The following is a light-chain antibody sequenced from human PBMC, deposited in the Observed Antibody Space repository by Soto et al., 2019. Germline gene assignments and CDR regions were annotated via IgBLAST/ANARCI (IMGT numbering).Light chain of an antibody. CDR1: STDVGGYNY. Sequence: QSALTQPRSVSGSPGQSVTISCTGTSTDVGGYNYVSWYQQHPGKVPKLILYDVSKRPSGVPDRFSGSKSGNTASLTISGLQAEDEADYYRCSYAGRDTLYVFGSGTKLTVL. CDR2: DVS. CDR3: CSYAGRDTLYV. J-gene: IGLJ1*01. V-gene: IGLV2-11*01.